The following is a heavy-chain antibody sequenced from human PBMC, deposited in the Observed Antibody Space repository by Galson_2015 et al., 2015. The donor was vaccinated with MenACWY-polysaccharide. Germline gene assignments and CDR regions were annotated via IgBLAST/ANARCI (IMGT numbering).Heavy chain of an antibody. V-gene: IGHV4-31*03. D-gene: IGHD2-21*01. J-gene: IGHJ4*02. Sequence: TLSLTCPVSGGSISSGGYYWSWIRQHPGKGLEWIGYIYYSGSTYYNPSLKSRVTISVDTSKNQFSLKLSSVTAADTAVYYCARASFCGGDCYPFDYWGQGTLVTVSS. CDR3: ARASFCGGDCYPFDY. CDR2: IYYSGST. CDR1: GGSISSGGYY.